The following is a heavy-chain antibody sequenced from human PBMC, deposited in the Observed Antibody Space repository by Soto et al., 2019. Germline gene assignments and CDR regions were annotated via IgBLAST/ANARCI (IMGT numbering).Heavy chain of an antibody. J-gene: IGHJ3*02. CDR1: GFTFSSYW. CDR3: ARPPPAAADSPLVLFDI. Sequence: PGGSLRLSCAASGFTFSSYWMHWVRQAPGKGLVWVSRINPDGSATNYADSVKGRFTISRDNAKNSLYLQMNSLRAEDTAVYYCARPPPAAADSPLVLFDIWGQGTMVTVSS. V-gene: IGHV3-74*01. CDR2: INPDGSAT. D-gene: IGHD6-13*01.